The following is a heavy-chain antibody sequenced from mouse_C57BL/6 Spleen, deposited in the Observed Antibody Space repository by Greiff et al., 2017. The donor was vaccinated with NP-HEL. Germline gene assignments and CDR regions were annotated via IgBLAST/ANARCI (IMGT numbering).Heavy chain of an antibody. CDR2: IDPSDSYT. J-gene: IGHJ2*01. V-gene: IGHV1-50*01. D-gene: IGHD3-2*02. CDR1: GYTFTSYW. CDR3: ARSGQLRLRPYFDY. Sequence: QVQLKQPGAELVKPGASVKLSCKASGYTFTSYWMQWVKQRPGQGLEWIGEIDPSDSYTNYNQKFKGKATLTVDTSSSTAYMQLSSLTSEDSAVYYCARSGQLRLRPYFDYWGQGTTLTVSS.